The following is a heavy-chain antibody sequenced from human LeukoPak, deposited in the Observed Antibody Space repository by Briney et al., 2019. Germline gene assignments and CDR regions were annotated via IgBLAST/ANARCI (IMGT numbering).Heavy chain of an antibody. CDR1: GFTFSSNL. D-gene: IGHD1-26*01. CDR2: INRDGSST. CDR3: ARDLWGAGDC. Sequence: PGGSLRLSCAASGFTFSSNLMHWVRQAPGKGLVWVSRINRDGSSTIYADSVKGRFTISRDNAKNTLYLQMNSLTAEDTAVYYCARDLWGAGDCWGQGTLVTVSS. J-gene: IGHJ4*02. V-gene: IGHV3-74*01.